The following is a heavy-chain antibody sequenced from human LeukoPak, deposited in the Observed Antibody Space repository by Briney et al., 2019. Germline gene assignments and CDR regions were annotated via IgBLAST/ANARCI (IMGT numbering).Heavy chain of an antibody. J-gene: IGHJ6*02. CDR3: ARGGAEGFYFYGMDV. D-gene: IGHD3-10*01. CDR1: GFTFSNAW. CDR2: IKSKTDGGTT. Sequence: AGGSLRLSCAASGFTFSNAWMSWVRQAPGKGLEWVGRIKSKTDGGTTDYAAPVKGRFTISRDESKNSLYLQMNSLKTEDTAVYYCARGGAEGFYFYGMDVWGQGTTVTVSS. V-gene: IGHV3-15*01.